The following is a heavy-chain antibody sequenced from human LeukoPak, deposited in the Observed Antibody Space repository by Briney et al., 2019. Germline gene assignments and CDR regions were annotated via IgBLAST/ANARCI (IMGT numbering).Heavy chain of an antibody. J-gene: IGHJ4*02. CDR2: INDYTGDT. Sequence: SETLSLTCTVFGGSFSDYFWTWIRHSPGKGLEWIGEINDYTGDTKYNPSLNSRVSISLEKSKNQLSLELRSVTAADTAVYYCTTIKRGNIFGYFDFWGQGILVTVSS. CDR1: GGSFSDYF. CDR3: TTIKRGNIFGYFDF. D-gene: IGHD5-18*01. V-gene: IGHV4-34*01.